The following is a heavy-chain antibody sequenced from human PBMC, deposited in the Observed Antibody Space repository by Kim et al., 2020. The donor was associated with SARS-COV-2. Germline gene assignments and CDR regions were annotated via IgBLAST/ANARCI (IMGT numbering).Heavy chain of an antibody. Sequence: SVKVSCKASGGTFSSYAISWVRQAPGQGLEWMGGIIPIFGTANYAQKFQGRVTITADESTSTAYIEVSSLRTEDTAVNYGARARGITIFGVVIGAFYIW. CDR3: ARARGITIFGVVIGAFYI. CDR1: GGTFSSYA. J-gene: IGHJ3*02. V-gene: IGHV1-69*13. D-gene: IGHD3-3*01. CDR2: IIPIFGTA.